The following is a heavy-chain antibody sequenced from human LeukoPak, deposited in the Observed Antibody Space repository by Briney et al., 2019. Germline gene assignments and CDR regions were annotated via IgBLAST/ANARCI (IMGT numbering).Heavy chain of an antibody. CDR1: GDSITSSAFY. J-gene: IGHJ4*02. D-gene: IGHD6-13*01. CDR2: IYYSGST. Sequence: SETLSLTCTVSGDSITSSAFYWGWIRQPPGKGLEWIGYIYYSGSTNYNPSLKSRVTISVDTSKNQFSLKLSSVTAADTAVYYCARDIAAASYFDYWGQGTLVTVSS. V-gene: IGHV4-61*08. CDR3: ARDIAAASYFDY.